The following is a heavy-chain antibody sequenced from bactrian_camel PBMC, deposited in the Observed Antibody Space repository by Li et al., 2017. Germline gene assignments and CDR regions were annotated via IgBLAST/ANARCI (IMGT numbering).Heavy chain of an antibody. CDR2: ISSLGALT. J-gene: IGHJ6*01. CDR1: GFTFSSYW. V-gene: IGHV3S1*01. Sequence: VQLVESGGGLVQPGGSLRLSCAASGFTFSSYWMYWVRQAPGKGLESVSSISSLGALTYYADSVKGRFTISRDNAKNTVYLQMNSLKTEDTAMYYCAKDSPIGDRAFGYWGQGTQVTVS. CDR3: AKDSPIGDRAFGY.